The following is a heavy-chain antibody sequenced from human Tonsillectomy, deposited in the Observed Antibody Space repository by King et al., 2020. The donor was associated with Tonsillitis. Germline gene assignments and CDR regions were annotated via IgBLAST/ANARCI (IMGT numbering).Heavy chain of an antibody. V-gene: IGHV3-7*01. D-gene: IGHD5-18*01. CDR2: IKEDGSEK. CDR3: ARDLGEGRGYRNWFDR. Sequence: VQLVESGGGLVQPGGSLRLSCAASGFIFSSYWMSWVRQDPGKGLEWVANIKEDGSEKYYVDSVKGRFTISRDNAKNSLYLQMNSLRAEDTAVYYCARDLGEGRGYRNWFDRWGQGTLVTVSS. J-gene: IGHJ5*02. CDR1: GFIFSSYW.